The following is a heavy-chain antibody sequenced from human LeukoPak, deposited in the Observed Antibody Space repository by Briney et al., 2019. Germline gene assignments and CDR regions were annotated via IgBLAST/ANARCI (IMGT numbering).Heavy chain of an antibody. CDR3: LGYCSGGSCYSGGY. D-gene: IGHD2-15*01. CDR1: GFMFSDYF. CDR2: ISSNSKYT. J-gene: IGHJ4*02. Sequence: GGSLRLSCAASGFMFSDYFMSWIRQAPGKELEWISYISSNSKYTKYADSVKGRFTISRDNSKNTQFLQMNSLRAEDTAVYYCLGYCSGGSCYSGGYWGQGTLVTVSS. V-gene: IGHV3-11*03.